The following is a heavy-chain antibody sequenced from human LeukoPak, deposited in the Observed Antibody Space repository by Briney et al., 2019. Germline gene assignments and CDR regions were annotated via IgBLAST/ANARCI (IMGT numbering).Heavy chain of an antibody. CDR2: ITSTSSYI. CDR3: ARDDGGYCSSTSCYLGWFDP. Sequence: GGSLRLSCAASGFAFSSYAMNWVRQAPGKGLEWVSSITSTSSYIYYADSVKGRFTISRDNAKNSLYLQMNSLRAEDTAVYYCARDDGGYCSSTSCYLGWFDPWGQGTLVTVSS. V-gene: IGHV3-21*01. J-gene: IGHJ5*02. D-gene: IGHD2-2*03. CDR1: GFAFSSYA.